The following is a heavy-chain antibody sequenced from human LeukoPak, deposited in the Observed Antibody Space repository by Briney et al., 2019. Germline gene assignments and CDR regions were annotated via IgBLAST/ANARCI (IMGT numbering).Heavy chain of an antibody. CDR1: GFTFSSYA. Sequence: PGGSLRLSCAASGFTFSSYAMSWVRQAPGKGLEWVSAISGSGGSTYYADSVKGRFTISRDNSKNTLYLQMNSLRAEDTAVYYCAKVPPLVVVTNYYFDYWGQGTLVTVSS. CDR3: AKVPPLVVVTNYYFDY. CDR2: ISGSGGST. D-gene: IGHD2-21*02. J-gene: IGHJ4*02. V-gene: IGHV3-23*01.